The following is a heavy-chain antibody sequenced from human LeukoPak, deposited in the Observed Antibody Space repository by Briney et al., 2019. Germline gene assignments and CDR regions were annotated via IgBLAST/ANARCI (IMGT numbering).Heavy chain of an antibody. CDR1: GYTFTSYG. CDR3: ARGDIVATIRYYYYGMDV. V-gene: IGHV1-18*01. Sequence: ASVNVSCKASGYTFTSYGISWVRQAPGQGREWMGWISAYNGNTNYAQKFQGRVTMTTDTSTSTAYMELRSLRSDDTAVYYCARGDIVATIRYYYYGMDVWGQGTTVTVSS. J-gene: IGHJ6*02. CDR2: ISAYNGNT. D-gene: IGHD5-12*01.